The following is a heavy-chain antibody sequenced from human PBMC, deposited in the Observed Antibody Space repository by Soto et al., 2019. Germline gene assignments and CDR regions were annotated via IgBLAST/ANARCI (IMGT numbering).Heavy chain of an antibody. CDR1: GGSINNYY. J-gene: IGHJ4*02. CDR2: IHYSGST. V-gene: IGHV4-59*01. Sequence: SETLSLTCTVSGGSINNYYWSWIRQPPGKGLEWIGYIHYSGSTRYNPSLKSRVTILVDTWKNQFSLNLSPVTAADTAVYYCAREIGAAGVWGQGTLVTVSS. D-gene: IGHD6-13*01. CDR3: AREIGAAGV.